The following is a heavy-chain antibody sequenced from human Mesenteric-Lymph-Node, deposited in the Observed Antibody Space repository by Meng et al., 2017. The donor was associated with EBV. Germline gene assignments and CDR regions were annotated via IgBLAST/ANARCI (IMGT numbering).Heavy chain of an antibody. Sequence: EVRLLEYGGGLVQPGGSRRLSCAASGFTFNPFDAYAMSWVRQAPGKGLEWVSTITGSGATTYYADSVKGRFTISRDNSKNTLYLQMDSLRAGGTAVYYCAKDNYYDFVTFGSWGQGTLITVSS. CDR1: GFTFNPFDAYA. D-gene: IGHD3-3*01. CDR2: ITGSGATT. J-gene: IGHJ4*02. V-gene: IGHV3-23*01. CDR3: AKDNYYDFVTFGS.